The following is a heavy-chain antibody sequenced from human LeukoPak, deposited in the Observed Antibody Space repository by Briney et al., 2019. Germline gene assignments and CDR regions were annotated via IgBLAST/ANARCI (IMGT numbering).Heavy chain of an antibody. CDR3: VATKATESYYYNMDV. CDR1: TFSFTSYA. CDR2: IAHSGGTT. V-gene: IGHV3-23*01. Sequence: GGSLRLSCAASTFSFTSYAMNWVRQAPGMGLEWVSIIAHSGGTTHYADSVKGRFTISRDNSKNTLYLQMNSLRAGDTAVYYCVATKATESYYYNMDVWGKGTRSPSP. J-gene: IGHJ6*03. D-gene: IGHD1-14*01.